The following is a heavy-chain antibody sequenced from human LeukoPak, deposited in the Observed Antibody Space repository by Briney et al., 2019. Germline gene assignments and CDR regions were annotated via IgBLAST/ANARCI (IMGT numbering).Heavy chain of an antibody. CDR2: ISGSGGST. V-gene: IGHV3-23*01. D-gene: IGHD3-22*01. CDR3: AREFYDSSTTYPYFDY. Sequence: PGGSLRLSCAASGFTFSSYAMSWVRQAPGKGLEWVSAISGSGGSTYYVDSVKGRFTISRDNAKNSLYLQMNSLRAEDTAVYYCAREFYDSSTTYPYFDYWGQGTLVTVSS. J-gene: IGHJ4*02. CDR1: GFTFSSYA.